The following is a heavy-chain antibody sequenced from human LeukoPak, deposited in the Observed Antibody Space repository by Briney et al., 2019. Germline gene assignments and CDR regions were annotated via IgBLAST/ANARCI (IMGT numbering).Heavy chain of an antibody. CDR1: GFTFSSCA. V-gene: IGHV3-23*01. CDR3: ARVVQSTDSSGFCLPEYFQH. CDR2: ISGSGAEI. J-gene: IGHJ1*01. Sequence: GGSLRLSCAAAGFTFSSCAMSWVRQAPGKGLEWVSAISGSGAEIYYADSVQGRFTISRDNAKNTLNLQRNSLRAEDTAVYYCARVVQSTDSSGFCLPEYFQHWGQGTLVTVSS. D-gene: IGHD3-22*01.